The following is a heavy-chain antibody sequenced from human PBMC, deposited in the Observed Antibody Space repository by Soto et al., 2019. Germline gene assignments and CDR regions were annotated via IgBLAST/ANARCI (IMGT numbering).Heavy chain of an antibody. CDR1: GFTFNNYG. CDR2: ISYDGSNK. Sequence: QVQLVESGGAVVQPGKSLRLSCAASGFTFNNYGMYWVRQAPGKGLEWVAVISYDGSNKYHADSVKGRFTISRDNSKNTLDLKMNSLKAEDTAVYYCAKDIVRYSYGACDYWGQGALVTVSS. D-gene: IGHD5-18*01. V-gene: IGHV3-30*18. CDR3: AKDIVRYSYGACDY. J-gene: IGHJ4*02.